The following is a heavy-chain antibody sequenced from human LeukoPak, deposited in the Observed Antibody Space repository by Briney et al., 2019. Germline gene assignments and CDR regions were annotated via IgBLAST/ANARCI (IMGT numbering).Heavy chain of an antibody. CDR2: ISGSGGST. D-gene: IGHD3-3*01. Sequence: GGSLRLSCAASGFTFSSYAMSWVRQAPGKGLEWVSAISGSGGSTYYADSVKGRFTISRDNSKNTLYLQMNSLRAEDTAVYYCANLHIYYDFISPKNYWGQGTLVTVSS. CDR3: ANLHIYYDFISPKNY. CDR1: GFTFSSYA. J-gene: IGHJ4*02. V-gene: IGHV3-23*01.